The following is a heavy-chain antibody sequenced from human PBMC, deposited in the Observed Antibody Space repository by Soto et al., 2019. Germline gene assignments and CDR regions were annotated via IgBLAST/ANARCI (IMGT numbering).Heavy chain of an antibody. Sequence: LRLSCEASGFIFKNYAMNWVRQAPGKGLEWVATITYEGRSKYYAESVKGRFAISRDNSKSTLNLQMNTLSVDDSGIYYCAKSSGGCSSKGMDYWGQGTLVTVSS. V-gene: IGHV3-30*09. J-gene: IGHJ4*02. CDR2: ITYEGRSK. D-gene: IGHD2-15*01. CDR1: GFIFKNYA. CDR3: AKSSGGCSSKGMDY.